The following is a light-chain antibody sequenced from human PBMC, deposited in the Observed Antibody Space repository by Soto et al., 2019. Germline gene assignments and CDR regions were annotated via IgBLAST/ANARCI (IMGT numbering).Light chain of an antibody. J-gene: IGLJ1*01. Sequence: QSVLTQPASVSGSPGQSSTISCTGTSSDGGGYNYVSWYQQHPGKAPKLLIYDVSNRPSGASNRFSGSKSGNTASLTISGLQAEDEADYYCSSYTGSTTLHYVFGTGTKVTVL. CDR2: DVS. V-gene: IGLV2-14*01. CDR3: SSYTGSTTLHYV. CDR1: SSDGGGYNY.